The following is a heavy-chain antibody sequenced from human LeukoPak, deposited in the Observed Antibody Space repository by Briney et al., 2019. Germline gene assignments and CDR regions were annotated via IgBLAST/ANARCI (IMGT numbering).Heavy chain of an antibody. CDR3: AKEGRWFGELLEGHIDY. CDR1: GFTFDDYA. CDR2: ISWNSGSI. J-gene: IGHJ4*02. D-gene: IGHD3-10*01. V-gene: IGHV3-9*01. Sequence: AGRSLRLSCAASGFTFDDYAMHWVRQAPGKGLEWVSGISWNSGSIGYADSVKGRFTISRDNAKNSLYLQMNSLRAEDTALYYCAKEGRWFGELLEGHIDYWGQGTLVTVSS.